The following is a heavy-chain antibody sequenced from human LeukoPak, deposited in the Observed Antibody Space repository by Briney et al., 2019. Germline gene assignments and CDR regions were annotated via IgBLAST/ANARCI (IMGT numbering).Heavy chain of an antibody. CDR3: ARWGYFDSSGYFVAEY. CDR2: IYHSGST. CDR1: GGSISSGGYS. J-gene: IGHJ4*02. V-gene: IGHV4-30-2*02. Sequence: SETLSLTCAVSGGSISSGGYSWSWIRQPPGKGLEWIGYIYHSGSTYYNPSLKSRVTISLDRSKRQLSLNLRSVTAADTAVYYCARWGYFDSSGYFVAEYRGQGTLVTVSS. D-gene: IGHD3-22*01.